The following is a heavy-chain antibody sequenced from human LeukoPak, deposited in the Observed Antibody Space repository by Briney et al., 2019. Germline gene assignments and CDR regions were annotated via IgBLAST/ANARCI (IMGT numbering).Heavy chain of an antibody. J-gene: IGHJ6*02. V-gene: IGHV1-2*02. CDR1: GYTFTGYY. Sequence: ASVKVSCKASGYTFTGYYIHWLRQAPGQGLEWMGWMDPNSGGTSYAQKFQGRVTMTRDTSISTAYMELSRLRSDDTAVYYCARDPSRYYGSGSYYSFMDVWGQGTTVTVSS. CDR2: MDPNSGGT. CDR3: ARDPSRYYGSGSYYSFMDV. D-gene: IGHD3-10*01.